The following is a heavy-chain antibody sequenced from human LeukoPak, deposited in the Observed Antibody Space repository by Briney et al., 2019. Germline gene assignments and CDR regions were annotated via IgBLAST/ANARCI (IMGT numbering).Heavy chain of an antibody. V-gene: IGHV3-30*03. Sequence: PGRSLRLSCAASGFSFSYYGMHWVRQAPGKGLEWVAVISYDGSNKYYADSVKGRFTISRDNSKNTLYLQMNSLRAEDTAVYYCARARGPYYDYVFGNYWGQGTLVSVSS. D-gene: IGHD3-16*01. CDR1: GFSFSYYG. CDR3: ARARGPYYDYVFGNY. CDR2: ISYDGSNK. J-gene: IGHJ4*02.